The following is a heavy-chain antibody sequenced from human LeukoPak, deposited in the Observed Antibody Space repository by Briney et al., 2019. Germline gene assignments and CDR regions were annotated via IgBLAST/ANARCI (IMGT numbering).Heavy chain of an antibody. Sequence: ASVKVSCKASGGTFSSYAIIWVRQAPGQGLECMGGIIPIFGTANYAQKFQGRVTITADESTSTAYMELSSLRSEDTAVYYCAREVVATIRGRGYFDYWGQGTLVTVSS. J-gene: IGHJ4*02. D-gene: IGHD5-12*01. CDR3: AREVVATIRGRGYFDY. CDR1: GGTFSSYA. V-gene: IGHV1-69*13. CDR2: IIPIFGTA.